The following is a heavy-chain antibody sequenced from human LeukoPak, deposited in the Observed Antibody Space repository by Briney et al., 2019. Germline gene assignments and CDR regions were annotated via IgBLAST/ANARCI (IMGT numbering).Heavy chain of an antibody. CDR2: IYYSGST. CDR1: GCSISSYY. CDR3: ARKDSSWYSWFDP. J-gene: IGHJ5*02. D-gene: IGHD6-13*01. Sequence: SETLSLTCTVSGCSISSYYWSWIRQPPGKGLEWIGYIYYSGSTNYNPSLKSRVTISVDTSKNQFSLKLSSVTAADTAVYYCARKDSSWYSWFDPWGQGTLVTVSS. V-gene: IGHV4-59*01.